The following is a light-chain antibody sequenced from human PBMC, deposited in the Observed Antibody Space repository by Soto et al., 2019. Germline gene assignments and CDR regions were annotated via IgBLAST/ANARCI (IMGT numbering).Light chain of an antibody. Sequence: QPVLTQPPSASGTPGQRVTISCSGSSSNIGSNAVNWYQQLPGTAPKLLIYGSNERPSGVPDRFSGSKSGTSASLAISGLQSEDEADYYCATCDDSLNGLWVFGGGTKLTVL. V-gene: IGLV1-44*01. J-gene: IGLJ3*02. CDR2: GSN. CDR3: ATCDDSLNGLWV. CDR1: SSNIGSNA.